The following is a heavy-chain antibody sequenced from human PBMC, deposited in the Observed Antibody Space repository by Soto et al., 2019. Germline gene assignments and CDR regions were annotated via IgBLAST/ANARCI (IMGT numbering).Heavy chain of an antibody. CDR1: GFTFSSYA. J-gene: IGHJ5*02. D-gene: IGHD3-22*01. V-gene: IGHV3-23*01. Sequence: GGSLRLSCAASGFTFSSYAMSWVRQAPGKGLEWASAISGSGGSTYYADSVKGRFTISRDNSKNTLYLQMNSLRAEDTAVYYCAKDQGYYYDSSGPNWFDPWGQGTLVTVSS. CDR2: ISGSGGST. CDR3: AKDQGYYYDSSGPNWFDP.